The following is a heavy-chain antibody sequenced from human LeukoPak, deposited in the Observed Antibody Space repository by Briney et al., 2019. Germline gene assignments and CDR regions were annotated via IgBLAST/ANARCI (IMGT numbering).Heavy chain of an antibody. CDR2: TKHDGSEK. V-gene: IGHV3-7*01. CDR1: GFTFSSYW. Sequence: PGGSLRLPCAASGFTFSSYWMSWVRQAPGKGLEWVAHTKHDGSEKYYVDSVKGRFTISRDNAQNSLYLQMSSLRVEDTALYYCARLITSEAGRGMDVWGQGTTVTVSS. D-gene: IGHD1-14*01. J-gene: IGHJ6*02. CDR3: ARLITSEAGRGMDV.